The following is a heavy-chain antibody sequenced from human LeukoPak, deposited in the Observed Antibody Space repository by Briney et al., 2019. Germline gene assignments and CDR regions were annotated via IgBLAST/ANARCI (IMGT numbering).Heavy chain of an antibody. CDR3: ARKQWLAVAD. CDR2: INHSGST. J-gene: IGHJ4*02. Sequence: SETLSITCAVSGGSISSSTWWSWVRQPPGKGLEWIGEINHSGSTDYNPSLKSRVTISVDKSNNQFSLKLNSVTAADTAVYYCARKQWLAVADWGQGTLVTVSS. CDR1: GGSISSSTW. V-gene: IGHV4-4*02. D-gene: IGHD6-19*01.